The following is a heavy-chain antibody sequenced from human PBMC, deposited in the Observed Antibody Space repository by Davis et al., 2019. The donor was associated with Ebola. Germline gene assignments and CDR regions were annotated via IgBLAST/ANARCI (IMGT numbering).Heavy chain of an antibody. Sequence: GESLKISCSASGLTLSNYWMSWVRQAPGKGLEWVADMRGDGQSQYYVDSVKGRFTISRDNAKNSAFLQMNSLRVEDTAVYYCAKDFGSSGRYSLSVGREPFDNWGQGTLVTVSS. D-gene: IGHD1-26*01. J-gene: IGHJ4*02. CDR1: GLTLSNYW. CDR3: AKDFGSSGRYSLSVGREPFDN. CDR2: MRGDGQSQ. V-gene: IGHV3-7*03.